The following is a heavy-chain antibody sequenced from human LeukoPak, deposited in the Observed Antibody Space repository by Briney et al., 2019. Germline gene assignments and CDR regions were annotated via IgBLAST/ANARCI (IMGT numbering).Heavy chain of an antibody. CDR2: IKPEGSAQ. Sequence: GGSLRLSCAASGFTFNNYWLTWVRQAPGKGLEWVANIKPEGSAQYYADSVRGRFTISRDNAKNSLNLQMNSLRAEDTAVYYCAGSILTGYPNFDYWGQGTLVTVSS. J-gene: IGHJ4*02. CDR1: GFTFNNYW. D-gene: IGHD3-9*01. V-gene: IGHV3-7*01. CDR3: AGSILTGYPNFDY.